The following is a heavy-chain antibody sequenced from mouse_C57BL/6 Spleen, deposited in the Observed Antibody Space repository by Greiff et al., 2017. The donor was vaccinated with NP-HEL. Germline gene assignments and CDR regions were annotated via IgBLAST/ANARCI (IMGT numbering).Heavy chain of an antibody. J-gene: IGHJ4*01. D-gene: IGHD1-1*01. V-gene: IGHV1-20*01. Sequence: EVQLQQSGPELVKPGDSVKISCKASGYSFTGYFMNWVMQSHGKSLEWIGRINPYNGDTFYNQKSKGKATLTVDKSSSTAQMELRSLTSEDYAVYYCARVVCSNYYAMDYWGQGTSVTGSS. CDR3: ARVVCSNYYAMDY. CDR2: INPYNGDT. CDR1: GYSFTGYF.